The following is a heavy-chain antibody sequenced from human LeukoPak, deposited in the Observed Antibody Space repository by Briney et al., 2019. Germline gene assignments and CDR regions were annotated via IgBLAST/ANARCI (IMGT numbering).Heavy chain of an antibody. CDR3: AYNRNFALDN. CDR1: GGSISSSSYY. J-gene: IGHJ4*01. Sequence: SETLSLTCTVSGGSISSSSYYWGWVRQPPRTGLEWIGEVYHSGGANYKPSLKSRVTISVDTSRNHFSLKLTSVTATDTAVYFCAYNRNFALDNWGQGTLVTVSS. CDR2: VYHSGGA. V-gene: IGHV4-39*07. D-gene: IGHD1-14*01.